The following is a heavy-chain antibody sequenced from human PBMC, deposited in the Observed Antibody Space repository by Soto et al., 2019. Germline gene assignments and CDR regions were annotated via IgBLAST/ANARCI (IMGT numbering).Heavy chain of an antibody. V-gene: IGHV4-39*01. Sequence: SETLSLTCTVSGGSISSSSYYWGWIRQPPGKGLEWIGSIYYSGSTYYNPSLKSRVTISVDTSKNQFSLKLSSVTAADTAVYYCARHSGPHGDYPLDYWGQGTLVTVSS. CDR2: IYYSGST. J-gene: IGHJ4*02. CDR1: GGSISSSSYY. CDR3: ARHSGPHGDYPLDY. D-gene: IGHD4-17*01.